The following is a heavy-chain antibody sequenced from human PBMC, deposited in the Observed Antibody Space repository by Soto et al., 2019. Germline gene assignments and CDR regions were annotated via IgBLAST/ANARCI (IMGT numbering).Heavy chain of an antibody. V-gene: IGHV4-39*01. CDR1: GGSISSSSYY. J-gene: IGHJ5*02. CDR2: IYYSGST. Sequence: QLQLQESGPGLVKPSETLSLTCTVSGGSISSSSYYWGWIRQPPGKGLEWIGSIYYSGSTYYNPSLKSRVTISVDTSKNQFSLKLSSVTAADTAVYYCARQYYYDSSGYYTLWFDPWGQGTLVTVSS. CDR3: ARQYYYDSSGYYTLWFDP. D-gene: IGHD3-22*01.